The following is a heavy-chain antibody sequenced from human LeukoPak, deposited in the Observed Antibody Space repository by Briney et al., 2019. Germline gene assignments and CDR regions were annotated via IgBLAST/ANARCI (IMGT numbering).Heavy chain of an antibody. V-gene: IGHV4-4*07. CDR1: GGSISSYY. Sequence: SETLSLTCTVSGGSISSYYWSWIRQPAGKGLEWIGRIHTSGSTNYNPSLKSRVTMSVDTSKNQFSLKLSSVTAADTAVYYSAYTYYDFWSGYFFDYWGQGTLVTVSS. CDR2: IHTSGST. J-gene: IGHJ4*02. D-gene: IGHD3-3*01. CDR3: AYTYYDFWSGYFFDY.